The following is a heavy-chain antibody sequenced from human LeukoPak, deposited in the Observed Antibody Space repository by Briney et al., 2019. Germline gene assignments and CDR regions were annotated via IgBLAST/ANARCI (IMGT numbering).Heavy chain of an antibody. Sequence: SVTVSCKASGGAFSSYAISWVRQAPGQGLEWMGRIIPILGIANYAQKFQGRVTITADKSTSTAYMELSSLRSEDTAVYYCAKEGTVPTDYYYGMDVWGQGTTVTVSS. J-gene: IGHJ6*02. CDR2: IIPILGIA. D-gene: IGHD4-17*01. V-gene: IGHV1-69*04. CDR3: AKEGTVPTDYYYGMDV. CDR1: GGAFSSYA.